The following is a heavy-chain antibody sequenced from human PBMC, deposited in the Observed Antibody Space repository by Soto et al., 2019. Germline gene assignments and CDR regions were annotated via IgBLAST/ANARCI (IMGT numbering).Heavy chain of an antibody. D-gene: IGHD6-19*01. CDR1: GFTFSSSS. V-gene: IGHV3-21*01. Sequence: EVQLVESGGGLVKPGGSLRLSCAASGFTFSSSSMNWVRQAPGKGLEWVSSITSGTSYIYSADAVKGRFTISRDNAKYALYMPMNSLRAELTAIYSGADSWYTTGWYGPGACDFWGQGTMVTVSS. CDR3: ADSWYTTGWYGPGACDF. CDR2: ITSGTSYI. J-gene: IGHJ3*01.